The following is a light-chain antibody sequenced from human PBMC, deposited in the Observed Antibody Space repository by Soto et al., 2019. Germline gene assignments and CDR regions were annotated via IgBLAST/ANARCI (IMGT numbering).Light chain of an antibody. Sequence: QSLLTQPPSVSGAPGQRVTISCTGSSSNIGAGYDVHWYQQRPGTAPRLLISDDINRPSGVPDRFSGSKSGTSASLAITGRQADDEADYYCQSYDTALGGSYVFGSGTKLTVL. CDR1: SSNIGAGYD. V-gene: IGLV1-40*01. CDR3: QSYDTALGGSYV. CDR2: DDI. J-gene: IGLJ1*01.